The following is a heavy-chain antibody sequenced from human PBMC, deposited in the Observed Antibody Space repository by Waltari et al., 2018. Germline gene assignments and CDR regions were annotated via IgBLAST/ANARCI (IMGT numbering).Heavy chain of an antibody. CDR2: ISPIFGKA. V-gene: IGHV1-69*15. CDR1: GGTFSSYA. Sequence: QVQLVQSGAEVKKPGSSVKVSCKASGGTFSSYAISWVRQAPGQGLEWMGRISPIFGKANYAQKVQGRVTITADESTSTAYMELSSLRSEDTAVYYCARTKSTPSAMDVWGQGTTVTVSS. J-gene: IGHJ6*02. CDR3: ARTKSTPSAMDV.